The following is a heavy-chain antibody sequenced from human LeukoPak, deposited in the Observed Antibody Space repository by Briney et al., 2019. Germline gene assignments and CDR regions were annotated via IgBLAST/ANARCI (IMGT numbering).Heavy chain of an antibody. CDR1: GFTFSSYW. J-gene: IGHJ4*02. CDR2: IATDGSRT. Sequence: GGSLRLSCAASGFTFSSYWMHWVRQAPGKGLVWVSRIATDGSRTTYADSVKGRFTISRDNAKNTLYLQMNTLRAEDTAVYYCATAGPDAQYPHMNWGQGTLVTVSS. D-gene: IGHD2-2*01. CDR3: ATAGPDAQYPHMN. V-gene: IGHV3-74*01.